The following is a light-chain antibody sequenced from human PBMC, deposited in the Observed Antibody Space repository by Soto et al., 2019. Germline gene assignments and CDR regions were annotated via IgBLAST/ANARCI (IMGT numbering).Light chain of an antibody. CDR2: DAS. CDR1: QSVSGW. J-gene: IGKJ1*01. V-gene: IGKV1-5*01. CDR3: QQYNNWPPET. Sequence: DIPMTQSPSTLSASVGDSVTITCRASQSVSGWLAWYQQRPGKAPKLLIYDASSLESGVPLRFSGRRSGTEYTLTISSLQPDDFAVYYCQQYNNWPPETFGQGTKVEIK.